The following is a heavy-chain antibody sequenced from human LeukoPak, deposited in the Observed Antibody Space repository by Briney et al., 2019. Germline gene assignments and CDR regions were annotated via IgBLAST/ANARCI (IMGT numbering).Heavy chain of an antibody. CDR2: ISSSGSTI. J-gene: IGHJ4*02. V-gene: IGHV3-11*01. Sequence: PGGSLRLSCAASGFTFSDYYMSWIRQAPGKGLEWVSYISSSGSTIYYADSVKGRFTISRDNAKNSLYLQMNSLRVEDTAVYYCARLYGSSWYPSYFDYWGQGTLVTVSS. D-gene: IGHD6-13*01. CDR1: GFTFSDYY. CDR3: ARLYGSSWYPSYFDY.